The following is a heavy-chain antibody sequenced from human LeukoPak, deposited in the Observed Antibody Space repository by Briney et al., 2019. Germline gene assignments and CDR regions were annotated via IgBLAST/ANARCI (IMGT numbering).Heavy chain of an antibody. D-gene: IGHD2/OR15-2a*01. CDR1: GNYW. CDR2: INSDGSWT. V-gene: IGHV3-74*01. Sequence: GGSLRLSCAASGNYWMHWVRQAPGKGLVWVSHINSDGSWTSYADSVKGRFTISKDNARNTVYLQMNSLRAEDTAVYYCVSFYETYWGRGTLVTVSS. J-gene: IGHJ4*02. CDR3: VSFYETY.